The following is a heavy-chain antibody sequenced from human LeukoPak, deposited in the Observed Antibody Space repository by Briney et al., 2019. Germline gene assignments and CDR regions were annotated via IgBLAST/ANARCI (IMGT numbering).Heavy chain of an antibody. CDR3: ARLEFVSSSPNFDY. J-gene: IGHJ4*02. D-gene: IGHD6-6*01. CDR1: GYTFTSYG. Sequence: ASVKVSCKASGYTFTSYGISWVRQAPGQGLEWMGWIGAYNGNTNYAQKLQGRVTMTTDTSTSAAYMELRSLRSEDTAVYYCARLEFVSSSPNFDYWGQGTLVTVSS. V-gene: IGHV1-18*01. CDR2: IGAYNGNT.